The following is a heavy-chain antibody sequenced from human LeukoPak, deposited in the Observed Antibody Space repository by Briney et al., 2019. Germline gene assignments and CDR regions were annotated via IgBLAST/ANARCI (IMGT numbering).Heavy chain of an antibody. Sequence: GASVKVSCTASGGTFSSYAISWVRQAPGQGLEWMGRIIPILGIANYAQKFQGRVTITADKSTSTAYMELSSLRSEDTAVYYCARHIAVAGSGIDYWGQGTLVTVSS. CDR1: GGTFSSYA. CDR2: IIPILGIA. V-gene: IGHV1-69*04. J-gene: IGHJ4*02. D-gene: IGHD6-19*01. CDR3: ARHIAVAGSGIDY.